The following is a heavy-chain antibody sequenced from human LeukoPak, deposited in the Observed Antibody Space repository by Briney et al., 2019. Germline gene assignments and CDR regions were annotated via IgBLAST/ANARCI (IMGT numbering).Heavy chain of an antibody. D-gene: IGHD4-11*01. J-gene: IGHJ4*02. CDR3: ARDRSNSDYALDY. CDR1: GFTFSSYD. CDR2: ITTYSSYI. Sequence: GGSLRLSCTASGFTFSSYDMSWVRQAPGKGLEWVSSITTYSSYIHYADSVKGRFTISRDNAKNSLYLQMNSLRAEDTAVYYCARDRSNSDYALDYWGQGALVTVSS. V-gene: IGHV3-21*01.